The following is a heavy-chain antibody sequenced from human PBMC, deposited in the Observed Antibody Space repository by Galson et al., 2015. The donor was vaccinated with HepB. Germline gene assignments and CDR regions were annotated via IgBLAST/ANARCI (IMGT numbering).Heavy chain of an antibody. CDR3: ARVTPSDEYGDYEGAFDV. Sequence: SLRLSCAASGFTFSTYRMTWVRQAPGEGLEWVANIKQHGNKEYYVDSVKGRFTISRDNVKNSLYLHMNSLRAEDTAVYYCARVTPSDEYGDYEGAFDVWGQGTMVTVSS. CDR1: GFTFSTYR. J-gene: IGHJ3*01. D-gene: IGHD4-17*01. V-gene: IGHV3-7*03. CDR2: IKQHGNKE.